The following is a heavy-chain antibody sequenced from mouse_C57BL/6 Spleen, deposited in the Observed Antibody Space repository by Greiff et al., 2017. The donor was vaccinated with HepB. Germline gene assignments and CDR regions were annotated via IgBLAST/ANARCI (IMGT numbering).Heavy chain of an antibody. V-gene: IGHV1-69*01. J-gene: IGHJ2*01. D-gene: IGHD2-3*01. CDR3: ARGGWLLPDY. Sequence: QVQLQQPGAELVMPGASVKLSCKASGYTFTSYWMHWVKQRPGQGLEWIGEIDPSDSYTNYNQKFKGKSTLTVDKSSSTAYMQLSSLPSEDSAVYYCARGGWLLPDYWGQGTTLTVSS. CDR2: IDPSDSYT. CDR1: GYTFTSYW.